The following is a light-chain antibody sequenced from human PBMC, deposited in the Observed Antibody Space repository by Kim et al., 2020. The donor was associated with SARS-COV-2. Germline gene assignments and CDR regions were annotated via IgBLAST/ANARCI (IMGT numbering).Light chain of an antibody. CDR1: SLRSYY. CDR3: KSRDSSGSHLV. CDR2: GRN. V-gene: IGLV3-19*01. J-gene: IGLJ3*02. Sequence: SSELTQDPAVSVALGQTVMITCQGDSLRSYYASWYQQKPGQAPVLVIYGRNNRPSGIPDRFSGSSSGNTASLTITGAQAEDEADYYCKSRDSSGSHLVFGGGTQLTVL.